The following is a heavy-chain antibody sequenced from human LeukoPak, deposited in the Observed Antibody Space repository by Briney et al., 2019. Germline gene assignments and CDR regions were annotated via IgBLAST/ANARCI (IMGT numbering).Heavy chain of an antibody. D-gene: IGHD3-10*01. V-gene: IGHV1-2*02. CDR1: GYTFTGYY. CDR3: ARDALYGSGSSGGGLVDY. Sequence: GASVKVSCKASGYTFTGYYMHWVRQAPGQGLEWMGWINPNSGGTNYAQKFQGRVTMTRDTSTSTAYMELSRLRSDDTAVYYCARDALYGSGSSGGGLVDYWGQGTLVTVSS. CDR2: INPNSGGT. J-gene: IGHJ4*02.